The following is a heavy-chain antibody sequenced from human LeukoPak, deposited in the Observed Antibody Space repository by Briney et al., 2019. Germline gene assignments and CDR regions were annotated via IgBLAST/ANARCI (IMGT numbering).Heavy chain of an antibody. J-gene: IGHJ4*02. D-gene: IGHD6-19*01. CDR1: GYIFSDYY. V-gene: IGHV1-2*02. CDR2: INPKSGAA. Sequence: ASVKVSCKASGYIFSDYYMHWVRQAPGQGPEWLGWINPKSGAADYAQQFRGRVTMTRDTSINTDYMEMQRVTSDDTAVYFCARGAEAETSPLDFWGQGTLVIVSS. CDR3: ARGAEAETSPLDF.